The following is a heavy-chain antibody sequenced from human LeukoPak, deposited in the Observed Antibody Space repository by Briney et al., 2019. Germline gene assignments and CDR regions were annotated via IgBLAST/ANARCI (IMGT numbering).Heavy chain of an antibody. Sequence: SETLSLTCTVSGGSISSGGYYWSWIRLHPGKGLEWIGYIYYSGSTYYNPSLKSRVTISVDTSKNQFSLKLSSVTAADTAVYYCARVSPAEDGSGSYYYDYWGQGTLVTVSS. CDR1: GGSISSGGYY. CDR2: IYYSGST. CDR3: ARVSPAEDGSGSYYYDY. J-gene: IGHJ4*02. V-gene: IGHV4-31*03. D-gene: IGHD3-10*01.